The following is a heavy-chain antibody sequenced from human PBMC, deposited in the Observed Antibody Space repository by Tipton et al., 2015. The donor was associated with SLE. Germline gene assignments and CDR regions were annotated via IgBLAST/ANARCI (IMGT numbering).Heavy chain of an antibody. V-gene: IGHV5-51*03. D-gene: IGHD1-1*01. CDR1: GYTFSGHW. J-gene: IGHJ4*02. CDR2: MYPIDSQT. Sequence: QLVQSGAEVKKPGESLKISCKGSGYTFSGHWIGWVRQMPGKGLEWMAIMYPIDSQTKYNPSFQGQVTVSADTSITTAYLQWSSLKASDTAMYYCARGSSAWNYFDHWGQGALVTVSS. CDR3: ARGSSAWNYFDH.